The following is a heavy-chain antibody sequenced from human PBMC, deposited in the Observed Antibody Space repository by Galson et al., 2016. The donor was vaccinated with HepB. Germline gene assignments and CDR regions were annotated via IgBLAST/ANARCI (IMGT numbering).Heavy chain of an antibody. CDR3: ARANRYGTGWYGRNDY. D-gene: IGHD6-19*01. V-gene: IGHV3-23*01. J-gene: IGHJ4*02. CDR1: GFSFSSYA. CDR2: ISGNRP. Sequence: SLRLSCAASGFSFSSYAMSWVRQAPGEGLEWVSAISGNRPEYADSVKGRFTISRDNSKNTVYLQMNSLRAEDRAVYYCARANRYGTGWYGRNDYWGQGTLVTVSS.